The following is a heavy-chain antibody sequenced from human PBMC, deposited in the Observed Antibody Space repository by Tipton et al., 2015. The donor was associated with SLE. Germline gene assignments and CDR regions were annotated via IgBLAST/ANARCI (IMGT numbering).Heavy chain of an antibody. D-gene: IGHD3-16*01. CDR1: GYAFTGYF. V-gene: IGHV1-2*06. CDR2: INPHSGGT. Sequence: QVQLVQSGAEVKKPGASVKVSCKASGYAFTGYFMHWVRQAPGQGLEWMGRINPHSGGTNYAQKLQGRVTMTTDTSTSTAYMELRSLRSDDTAVYYCARDKGDGMDVWGQGTTVTVSS. J-gene: IGHJ6*02. CDR3: ARDKGDGMDV.